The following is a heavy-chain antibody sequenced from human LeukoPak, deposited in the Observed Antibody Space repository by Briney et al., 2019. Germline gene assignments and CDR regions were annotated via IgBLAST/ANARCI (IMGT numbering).Heavy chain of an antibody. CDR3: VRNLEAY. Sequence: GGSLRLSCAASGFTFSNYNMNWVRQAPGKGLEWVSFISSSGSDIYYADSVKGRFTISRDNAKNSLYLQMSNLRAEDTAVYYCVRNLEAYWGQGTLVTVSS. J-gene: IGHJ4*02. CDR2: ISSSGSDI. CDR1: GFTFSNYN. D-gene: IGHD5-24*01. V-gene: IGHV3-21*01.